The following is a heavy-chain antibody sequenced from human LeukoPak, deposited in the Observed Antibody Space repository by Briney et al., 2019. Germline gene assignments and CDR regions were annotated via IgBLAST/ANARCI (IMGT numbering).Heavy chain of an antibody. Sequence: ASVKVSCKASGGTFSSYAISCVRQAPGQGLEWMGGIIPIFGTANYAQKFQGRVTITADESTSTAYMELSSLRSEDTAVYYCARGDTMIVVDPFYFDYWGQGTLVTVSS. D-gene: IGHD3-22*01. CDR2: IIPIFGTA. CDR3: ARGDTMIVVDPFYFDY. V-gene: IGHV1-69*13. CDR1: GGTFSSYA. J-gene: IGHJ4*02.